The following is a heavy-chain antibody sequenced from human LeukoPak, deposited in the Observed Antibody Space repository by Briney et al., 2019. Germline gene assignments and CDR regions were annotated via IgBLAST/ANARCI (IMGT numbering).Heavy chain of an antibody. V-gene: IGHV3-7*01. CDR3: ARPSFTQGSYFDY. CDR2: IRHDGGET. CDR1: GFTFSSYA. J-gene: IGHJ4*02. D-gene: IGHD2-15*01. Sequence: PGGSLRLSCAASGFTFSSYAMTWVRQAPGKGLEGVAHIRHDGGETYYVGSVKGRFTISRDNAKNSLYLQMNSLSAEDTAVYYCARPSFTQGSYFDYWGQGTLVTVSS.